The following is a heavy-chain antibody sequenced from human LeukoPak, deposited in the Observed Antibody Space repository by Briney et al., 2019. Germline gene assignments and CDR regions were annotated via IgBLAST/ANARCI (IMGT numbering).Heavy chain of an antibody. D-gene: IGHD3-22*01. CDR1: GYTLHHYY. J-gene: IGHJ4*02. CDR2: INPNSGGT. Sequence: ASVKVPCKASGYTLHHYYMHWVRLAPGQPLEWIGWINPNSGGTNYAQTFQGRVNMTRDTSISTAYMQLSRLRSDDTAVYYCARGPFDYYDMRGGYWGQGTLVTVSS. CDR3: ARGPFDYYDMRGGY. V-gene: IGHV1-2*02.